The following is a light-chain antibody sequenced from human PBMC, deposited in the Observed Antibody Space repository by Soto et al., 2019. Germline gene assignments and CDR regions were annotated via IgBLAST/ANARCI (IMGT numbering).Light chain of an antibody. CDR3: LLSYSGARPVV. Sequence: QAVVTQEPSLTVFPGGTVTLTCGSSTGAVTSGHYPYWFQQKPGQAPRTLIYDTSNKHSWTPARCSGSLLGGKAALTLAGAQPEYEAEYYCLLSYSGARPVVFGGGTKVTVL. CDR1: TGAVTSGHY. J-gene: IGLJ2*01. CDR2: DTS. V-gene: IGLV7-46*01.